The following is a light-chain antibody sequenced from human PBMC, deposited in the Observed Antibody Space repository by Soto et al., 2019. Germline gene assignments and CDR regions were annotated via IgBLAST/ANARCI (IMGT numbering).Light chain of an antibody. CDR3: QQYSLFSPST. J-gene: IGKJ2*01. Sequence: DFPMTQSPSTLSASVGDRVTITCRASQSVDSWLAWYQQKPGKAPKVLIYKASTLESGVPSRFSGSGSGTEFTLTITNVQPEDVANYHCQQYSLFSPSTFGQGTRVEIK. CDR2: KAS. V-gene: IGKV1-5*03. CDR1: QSVDSW.